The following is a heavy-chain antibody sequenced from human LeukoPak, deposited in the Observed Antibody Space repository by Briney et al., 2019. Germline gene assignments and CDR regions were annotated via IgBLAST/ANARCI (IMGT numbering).Heavy chain of an antibody. CDR3: VRDSGWELLRPSGYFDY. CDR1: GFTFSSYW. CDR2: IKQDGSEK. D-gene: IGHD1-26*01. J-gene: IGHJ4*02. Sequence: GGSLRLSCAASGFTFSSYWMNWVRQAPGKGLEWVANIKQDGSEKYYLDSVKGRFTISRDDAKNSLYLQMNSLRAEDTAVYYCVRDSGWELLRPSGYFDYWGQGTLVTVSS. V-gene: IGHV3-7*01.